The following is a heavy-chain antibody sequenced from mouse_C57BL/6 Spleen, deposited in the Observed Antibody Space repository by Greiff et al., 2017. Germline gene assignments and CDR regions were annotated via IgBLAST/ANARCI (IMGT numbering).Heavy chain of an antibody. CDR1: GFTFSDYG. Sequence: EVQRVESGGGLVKPGGSLKLSCAASGFTFSDYGMHWVRQAPEKGLEWVAYISSGSSTIYYADTVKGRFTISRDNAKNTLFLQMTSLRSEDTAMYYCARPDYYGSSWYFDVWSTGTTVTVSS. J-gene: IGHJ1*03. CDR2: ISSGSSTI. D-gene: IGHD1-1*01. V-gene: IGHV5-17*01. CDR3: ARPDYYGSSWYFDV.